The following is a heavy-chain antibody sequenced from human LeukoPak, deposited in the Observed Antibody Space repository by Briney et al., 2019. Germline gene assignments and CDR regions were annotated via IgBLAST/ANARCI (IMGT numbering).Heavy chain of an antibody. CDR2: INPNSGGT. V-gene: IGHV1-2*02. J-gene: IGHJ6*03. CDR1: GYTFTGYY. D-gene: IGHD3-16*01. Sequence: GASVKVSCKASGYTFTGYYMHWVRQAPGQGLEWMGWINPNSGGTNYAQKFQGRVTMTRDTSISTAYTELSRLRSDDTAVYYCARGGITFGGAYYMDVWGKGTTVTVSS. CDR3: ARGGITFGGAYYMDV.